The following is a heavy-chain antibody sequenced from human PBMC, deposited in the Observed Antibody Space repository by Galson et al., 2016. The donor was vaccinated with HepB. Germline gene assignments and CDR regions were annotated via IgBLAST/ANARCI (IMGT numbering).Heavy chain of an antibody. D-gene: IGHD6-19*01. V-gene: IGHV1-69*04. CDR3: ARDAVAVAGTLHFYFYGMDV. CDR2: SVPILGMA. CDR1: GGTFSSYA. Sequence: SVKVSCKASGGTFSSYAFSWVRQAPGQGLEWMVRSVPILGMANYAQKFQGRVTITADKSTSTVYMELSSLRSEDTAMYYCARDAVAVAGTLHFYFYGMDVWGQGTTVTVSS. J-gene: IGHJ6*02.